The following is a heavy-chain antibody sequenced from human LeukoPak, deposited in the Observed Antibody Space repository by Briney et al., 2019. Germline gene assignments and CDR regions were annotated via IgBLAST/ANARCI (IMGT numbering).Heavy chain of an antibody. CDR1: GGSLSDYY. V-gene: IGHV4-34*01. CDR2: INRSGST. D-gene: IGHD6-19*01. J-gene: IGHJ4*02. Sequence: SETLSLTCAVYGGSLSDYYWSWLRQPPGKGLEWIGEINRSGSTNYNPSLESRVTISVDTSRNQFSLELTSVTAADTAVYYCARAPKIAVPGAPPGKNWGQGTLVTVSS. CDR3: ARAPKIAVPGAPPGKN.